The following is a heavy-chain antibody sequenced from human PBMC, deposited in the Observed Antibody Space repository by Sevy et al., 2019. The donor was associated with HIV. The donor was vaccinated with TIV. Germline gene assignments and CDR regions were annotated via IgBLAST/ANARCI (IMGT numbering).Heavy chain of an antibody. D-gene: IGHD3-10*01. CDR1: GFTFSSYW. Sequence: GGSLRLSCAASGFTFSSYWMSWVRQAPGKGLEWVATINLDGSGTFYVDSVKGRFTISRDNPRKSVYLQMTSLSAEDTAVYYCARRFYGSADYWGQGTLVTVSS. V-gene: IGHV3-7*01. J-gene: IGHJ4*02. CDR3: ARRFYGSADY. CDR2: INLDGSGT.